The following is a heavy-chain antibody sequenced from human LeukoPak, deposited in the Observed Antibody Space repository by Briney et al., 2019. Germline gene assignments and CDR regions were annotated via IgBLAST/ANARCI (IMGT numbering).Heavy chain of an antibody. CDR3: ARKGYYYDSSGFDY. CDR1: GGSISSYY. Sequence: PSETLSLTCTVSGGSISSYYWSWIRQPAGKGLEWIGRIYTSGSTNYNPSLKSRVTISVDTSKNQFSLKLSSVTAADTAVYYCARKGYYYDSSGFDYWGQGTLVTVSS. J-gene: IGHJ4*02. CDR2: IYTSGST. V-gene: IGHV4-4*07. D-gene: IGHD3-22*01.